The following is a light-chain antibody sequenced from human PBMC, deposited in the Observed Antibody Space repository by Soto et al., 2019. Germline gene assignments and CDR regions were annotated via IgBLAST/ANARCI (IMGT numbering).Light chain of an antibody. CDR1: QSVSST. CDR3: QQYNNWPPLLT. J-gene: IGKJ4*01. Sequence: EIVMTQSPATLSVSPGERATLSCRASQSVSSTLAWYQQKPGQAPRLLIYGASTRATGIPARLSGSGSGTEFSLTISSMQSEDFAVYYCQQYNNWPPLLTFGGGTKVEIK. CDR2: GAS. V-gene: IGKV3-15*01.